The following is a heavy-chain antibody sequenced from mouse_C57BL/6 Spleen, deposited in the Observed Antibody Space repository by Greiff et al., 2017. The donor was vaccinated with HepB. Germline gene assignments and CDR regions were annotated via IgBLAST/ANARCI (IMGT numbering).Heavy chain of an antibody. D-gene: IGHD1-1*01. J-gene: IGHJ2*01. V-gene: IGHV1-76*01. Sequence: QVQLQQSGAELVRPGASVKLSCKASGYTFTDYYINWVKQRPGQGLEWIARIYPGSGNTYYNEKFKGKATLTAEKSSSTAYMQLSSLTSEDSAVYFCARSRGSSTLDYWGQGTTLTVSS. CDR3: ARSRGSSTLDY. CDR1: GYTFTDYY. CDR2: IYPGSGNT.